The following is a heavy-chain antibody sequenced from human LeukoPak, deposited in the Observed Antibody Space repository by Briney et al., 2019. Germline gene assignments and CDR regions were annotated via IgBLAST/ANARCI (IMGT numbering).Heavy chain of an antibody. D-gene: IGHD3-16*01. CDR3: GGDYVKRYYYYGMDV. CDR2: IIPILGIA. CDR1: GGTFSSYA. Sequence: GASVKVSCKASGGTFSSYAISWVRQAPGLGLEWMGRIIPILGIANYAQKFQGRVTITADKSTSTAYMELSSLRSEDTAVYYCGGDYVKRYYYYGMDVWGQGTTVTVSS. V-gene: IGHV1-69*04. J-gene: IGHJ6*02.